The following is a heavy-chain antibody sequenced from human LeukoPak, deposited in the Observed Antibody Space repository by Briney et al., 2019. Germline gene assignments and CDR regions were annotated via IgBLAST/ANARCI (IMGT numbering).Heavy chain of an antibody. D-gene: IGHD6-19*01. Sequence: GSLRLSCAASGFTFSNAWMSWVRQPPGKGLEWIGYIYYSGSTNYNPSLKSRVTISVDTSKNQFSLKLSSVTAADTAVYYCARGAVASPPNWFDPWGQGTLVTVSS. CDR3: ARGAVASPPNWFDP. CDR2: IYYSGST. J-gene: IGHJ5*02. V-gene: IGHV4-59*01. CDR1: GFTFSNAW.